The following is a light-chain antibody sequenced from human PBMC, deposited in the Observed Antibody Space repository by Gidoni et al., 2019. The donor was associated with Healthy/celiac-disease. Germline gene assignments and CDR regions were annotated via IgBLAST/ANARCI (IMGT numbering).Light chain of an antibody. CDR3: QQSYSTPQLT. CDR2: AAS. CDR1: QSISSY. J-gene: IGKJ4*01. V-gene: IGKV1-39*01. Sequence: DPVSITCRASQSISSYLNWYQQKPGKAPKLLIYAASSLQSGVPSRFSGSGSGTDFTLTISSLQSEDFATYYCQQSYSTPQLTFGGXTKVEIK.